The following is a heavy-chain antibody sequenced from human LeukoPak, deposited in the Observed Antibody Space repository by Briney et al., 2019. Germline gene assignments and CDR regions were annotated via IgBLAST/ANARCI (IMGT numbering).Heavy chain of an antibody. J-gene: IGHJ4*02. V-gene: IGHV3-23*01. Sequence: GGSLRLSCAASGFTFSTYAMIWVRQAPGKGLEWVSGISAGGVNTYYADSVKGRFTISGDNSKNTLYLQMNSLRAEDTAVYYCAKDCSGGSCYGAGDYWGQGTLVTVSS. CDR2: ISAGGVNT. CDR1: GFTFSTYA. D-gene: IGHD2-15*01. CDR3: AKDCSGGSCYGAGDY.